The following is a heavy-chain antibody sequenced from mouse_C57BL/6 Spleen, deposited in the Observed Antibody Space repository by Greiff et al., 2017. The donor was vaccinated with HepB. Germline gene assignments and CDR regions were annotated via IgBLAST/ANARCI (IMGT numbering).Heavy chain of an antibody. CDR1: GFPLGSYG. Sequence: EVQLQESGGDLVKPGGSLKLSCAAPGFPLGSYGMSWVRQTPTKGLEWVATISSGGSYTYYPDSVKGRFTISRDNAKNTLYLQMRSLKSEDTAMYYCARHEDEGFTPYWGQGTLVTVSA. V-gene: IGHV5-6*01. CDR2: ISSGGSYT. J-gene: IGHJ3*01. CDR3: ARHEDEGFTPY. D-gene: IGHD2-12*01.